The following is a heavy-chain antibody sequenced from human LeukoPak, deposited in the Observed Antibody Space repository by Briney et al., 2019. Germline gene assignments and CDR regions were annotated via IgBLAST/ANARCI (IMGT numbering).Heavy chain of an antibody. Sequence: SETLSLTCTVSGGSISSSSYYWGWIRQPPGKGLEWIGSIYYSGSTYYNPSLKSRVTISVDTSKNQFSLKLSSVTAADTAMYYCARGALYSGWSYYFDYWGQGSQVTVSS. CDR1: GGSISSSSYY. CDR2: IYYSGST. D-gene: IGHD6-19*01. CDR3: ARGALYSGWSYYFDY. V-gene: IGHV4-39*07. J-gene: IGHJ4*02.